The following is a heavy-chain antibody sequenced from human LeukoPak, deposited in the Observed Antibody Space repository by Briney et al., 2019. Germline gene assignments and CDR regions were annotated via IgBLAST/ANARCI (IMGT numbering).Heavy chain of an antibody. Sequence: GGSLRLSCAASGFTFSTYAMSWVRQAPGKGLEWVSTISGGVGSTYYADSVKGRFTTSRDNSKNTLYLQMNSLRAEDTAVYYCAKDVYGDYGGLVYWGQGTLVTVSS. CDR1: GFTFSTYA. J-gene: IGHJ4*02. CDR2: ISGGVGST. D-gene: IGHD4-17*01. CDR3: AKDVYGDYGGLVY. V-gene: IGHV3-23*01.